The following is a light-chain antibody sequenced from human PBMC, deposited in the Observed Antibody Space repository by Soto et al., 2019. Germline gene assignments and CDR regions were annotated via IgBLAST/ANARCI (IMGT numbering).Light chain of an antibody. V-gene: IGKV3-15*01. CDR3: QHSCT. CDR1: PIVSSN. CDR2: DAS. J-gene: IGKJ3*01. Sequence: EIVVTQSPATLSVSPGERAILSCRASPIVSSNLAWYQQQPGQAPRLLIYDASTRATGIPARFSGSGSGTEFTRTISSLQSEDFAVYYCQHSCTFGPGTKVDIK.